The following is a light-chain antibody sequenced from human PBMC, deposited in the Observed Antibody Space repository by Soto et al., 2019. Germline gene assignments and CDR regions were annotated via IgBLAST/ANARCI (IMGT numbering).Light chain of an antibody. V-gene: IGKV3-15*01. Sequence: EIVMTQSPATLSVSPGERATLSCRASQSASSHLAWYQQKPGQAPRLLIEGASTRATGIPARFSGSGSGTEFPLTISSLQSEDIAVYYCQQYNNWPRTFGQGTKVEIK. CDR3: QQYNNWPRT. CDR1: QSASSH. J-gene: IGKJ1*01. CDR2: GAS.